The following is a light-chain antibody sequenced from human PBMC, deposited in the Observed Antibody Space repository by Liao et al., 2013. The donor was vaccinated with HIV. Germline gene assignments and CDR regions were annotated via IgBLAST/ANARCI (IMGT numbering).Light chain of an antibody. CDR3: QVWYIGSDF. J-gene: IGLJ2*01. Sequence: SYELTQPPSVSVAPGGTARITCGGNNIGGKSVHWYRQEPGQAPVLVMSYDDDRPSGIPERFSGSNSGNTATLTISRVEAGDEADYYCQVWYIGSDFFGGGTKLTVL. V-gene: IGLV3-21*04. CDR1: NIGGKS. CDR2: YDD.